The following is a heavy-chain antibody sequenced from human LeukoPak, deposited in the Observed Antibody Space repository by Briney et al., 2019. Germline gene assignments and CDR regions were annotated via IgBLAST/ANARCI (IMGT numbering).Heavy chain of an antibody. CDR2: INPNSGGT. J-gene: IGHJ4*02. V-gene: IGHV1-2*02. D-gene: IGHD5-12*01. CDR3: ARDGVFSGSDSIHFDY. Sequence: ASVKVSCKASGYTFTSYGISWVRQAPGQGDEWMGWINPNSGGTNYAQKFQGRVTMTRDTSISTAYMELSRLRSDDTAVYYCARDGVFSGSDSIHFDYWGQGTLVTVSS. CDR1: GYTFTSYG.